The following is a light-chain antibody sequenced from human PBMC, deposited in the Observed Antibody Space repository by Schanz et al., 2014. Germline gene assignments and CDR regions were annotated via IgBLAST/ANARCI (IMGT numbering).Light chain of an antibody. CDR2: GAS. V-gene: IGKV3-15*01. CDR3: QEYKTSPYT. Sequence: EIVLTQSPGTLSVSPGERATLSCRASQSVSTYLAWYQQKPGQAPRLLISGASVRATGVPARFSGSGSGTVFTLTINSLQPDDGGTYYCQEYKTSPYTFGQGTKLE. J-gene: IGKJ2*01. CDR1: QSVSTY.